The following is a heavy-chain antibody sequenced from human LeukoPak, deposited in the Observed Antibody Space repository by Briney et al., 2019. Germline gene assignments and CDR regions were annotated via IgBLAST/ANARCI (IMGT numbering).Heavy chain of an antibody. Sequence: ASVKVSCKASGGTFSSYAISWVRQAPGQGLEWMGGITPMFGTANYAQKFQGRVTITADESTSTAYMELSSLRSEDTAVYYCARVPDYGGTHHNAFDIWGQGTMVTVSS. CDR2: ITPMFGTA. J-gene: IGHJ3*02. V-gene: IGHV1-69*13. CDR3: ARVPDYGGTHHNAFDI. CDR1: GGTFSSYA. D-gene: IGHD4-23*01.